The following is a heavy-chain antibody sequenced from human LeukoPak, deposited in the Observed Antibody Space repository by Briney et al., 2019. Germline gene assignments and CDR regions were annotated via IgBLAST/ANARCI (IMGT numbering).Heavy chain of an antibody. Sequence: SETLSLTCAVYGGSFSGYYWSWIRQPPGKGLEWIGEINHSGSTNYNPSLKSRVTISVDTSKNQFSLKLSSVTATDTAVYYCARQSIAVAGLRYWGQGTLVTVSS. D-gene: IGHD6-19*01. CDR2: INHSGST. CDR1: GGSFSGYY. V-gene: IGHV4-34*01. CDR3: ARQSIAVAGLRY. J-gene: IGHJ4*02.